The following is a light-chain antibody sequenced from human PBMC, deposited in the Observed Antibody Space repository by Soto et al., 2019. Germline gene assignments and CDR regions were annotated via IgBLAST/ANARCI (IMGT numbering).Light chain of an antibody. Sequence: DIQMTQSPSTLSASVGERVTITCRASQSISNWLAWYQQKPGKAPKLLIYKASSLESGVPSRFSGSGSGTEFTLTISSLQPDDFATYYCQQYNSSFGQGTKLEIK. CDR1: QSISNW. J-gene: IGKJ2*01. CDR2: KAS. CDR3: QQYNSS. V-gene: IGKV1-5*03.